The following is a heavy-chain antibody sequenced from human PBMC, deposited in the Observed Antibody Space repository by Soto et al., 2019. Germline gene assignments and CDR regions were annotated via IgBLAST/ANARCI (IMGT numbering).Heavy chain of an antibody. V-gene: IGHV4-4*02. Sequence: PSETLSLTCAVSGGSISSSNWWSWVRQPPGKGLEWIGEIYHSGNTNYNPSLKSRVTISVDKSKNQFPLKLSSVTAADTAVYYCARVMDTDMVSGYYGMDVWGQGTRVTVSS. CDR3: ARVMDTDMVSGYYGMDV. CDR2: IYHSGNT. CDR1: GGSISSSNW. J-gene: IGHJ6*02. D-gene: IGHD5-18*01.